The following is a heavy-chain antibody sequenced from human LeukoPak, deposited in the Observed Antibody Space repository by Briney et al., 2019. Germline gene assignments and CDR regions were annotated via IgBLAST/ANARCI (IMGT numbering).Heavy chain of an antibody. CDR1: GGTFSSYA. CDR2: IIPIFGTA. V-gene: IGHV1-69*13. J-gene: IGHJ6*02. D-gene: IGHD6-19*01. Sequence: ASVKVSCKASGGTFSSYAISWVRQAPGQGLEWMGGIIPIFGTANYAQKFQGRVTITADESTSTAYMELSSLRPEDTAVYYCARDTAVAGRPLRYYYYGMDVWGQGTTVTVSS. CDR3: ARDTAVAGRPLRYYYYGMDV.